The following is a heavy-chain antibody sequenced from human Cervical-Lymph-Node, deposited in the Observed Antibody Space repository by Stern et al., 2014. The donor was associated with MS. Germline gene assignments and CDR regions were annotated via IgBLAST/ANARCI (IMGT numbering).Heavy chain of an antibody. D-gene: IGHD3-9*01. Sequence: EVQLVESGGGLVQPGGSLRLSCAASGFTFSSYAMSWVRQAPGKGLEWVSAINGGGDSTYYADSVKGRVTISRDNSKNTLYVQMNSLRTEDTAVYYCARGPILTGYDYWGRGTLVTVSS. CDR3: ARGPILTGYDY. CDR2: INGGGDST. V-gene: IGHV3-23*04. J-gene: IGHJ4*02. CDR1: GFTFSSYA.